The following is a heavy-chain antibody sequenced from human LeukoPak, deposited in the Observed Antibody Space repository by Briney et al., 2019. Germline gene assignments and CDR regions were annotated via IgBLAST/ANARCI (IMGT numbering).Heavy chain of an antibody. Sequence: GRSLRLSCAASGFTFSSYAMHWVRQAPGKGLEWVAVISYDGSNKYYADSVKGRFTISRDNSKNTLYLQMNSLRAEDTAVYYCARDLQQLAADYWGQGTLVTVSS. V-gene: IGHV3-30*04. CDR3: ARDLQQLAADY. J-gene: IGHJ4*02. D-gene: IGHD6-13*01. CDR1: GFTFSSYA. CDR2: ISYDGSNK.